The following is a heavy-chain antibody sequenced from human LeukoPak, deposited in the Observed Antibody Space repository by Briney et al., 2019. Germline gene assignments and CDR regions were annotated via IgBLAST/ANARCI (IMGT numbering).Heavy chain of an antibody. J-gene: IGHJ4*02. V-gene: IGHV4-34*01. CDR1: GGSFSGYY. D-gene: IGHD6-13*01. CDR3: ARHVAAALHASSSWYFDY. CDR2: INHSGST. Sequence: SETLSLTCAVYGGSFSGYYWSWIRQPPGKGLEWIGEINHSGSTNYNPSLKSRVTISVDTSKNQFSLKLSSVTAADTAVYYCARHVAAALHASSSWYFDYWGQGTLVTVSS.